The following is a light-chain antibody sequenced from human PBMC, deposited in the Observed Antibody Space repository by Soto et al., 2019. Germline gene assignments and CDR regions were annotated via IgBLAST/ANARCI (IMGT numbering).Light chain of an antibody. Sequence: QSVLTQPPSLSGTPAQRVTISCSGSNSNIGRYSVNWYQHFPGTAPKILIYSDDERPSGVPDRFSGSKSGTSASLAISGLQSEDEAEYYCAAWDDNLNGPLFGGGTKVTVL. CDR1: NSNIGRYS. CDR3: AAWDDNLNGPL. V-gene: IGLV1-44*01. J-gene: IGLJ3*02. CDR2: SDD.